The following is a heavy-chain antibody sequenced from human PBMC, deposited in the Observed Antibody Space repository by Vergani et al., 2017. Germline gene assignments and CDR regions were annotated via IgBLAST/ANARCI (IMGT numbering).Heavy chain of an antibody. V-gene: IGHV4-34*01. CDR2: INHSGST. CDR1: GGSFSGYY. CDR3: ARDDYDSSGYYAI. Sequence: QVQLQQWGAGLLKPSETPSLTCAVYGGSFSGYYWSWSRQPPGKGLVWFGEINHSGSTNSNPSLQCRVTISVDTSKNQFSLKLSSVTAADTAVYYCARDDYDSSGYYAIWGQGTLVTVSS. D-gene: IGHD3-22*01. J-gene: IGHJ4*02.